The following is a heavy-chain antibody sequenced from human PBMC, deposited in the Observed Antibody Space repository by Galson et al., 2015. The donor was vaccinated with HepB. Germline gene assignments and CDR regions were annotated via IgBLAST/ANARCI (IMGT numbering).Heavy chain of an antibody. CDR1: GFTFDDYA. V-gene: IGHV3-9*01. D-gene: IGHD4-23*01. Sequence: SLRLSCAASGFTFDDYAMHWVRQPPGKGLEWVSGMSWNSGSIGYADSVKGRFTISRDNAKNSLFLQMNSLRAEDTALYYCAKVRPVDYGGMGDAFDIWGQGTMVTVSS. J-gene: IGHJ3*02. CDR3: AKVRPVDYGGMGDAFDI. CDR2: MSWNSGSI.